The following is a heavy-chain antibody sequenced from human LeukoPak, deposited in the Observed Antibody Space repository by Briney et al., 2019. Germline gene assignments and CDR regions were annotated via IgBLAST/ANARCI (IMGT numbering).Heavy chain of an antibody. CDR1: GGSISSGSYF. Sequence: PSETLSLTCTVSGGSISSGSYFWSWIRQPAGKGLEWIGRIHTTGSTNYNPSLKSRVTISVDAFKNQFSLKLSSATAADTAVYFCAGETFYSTSSGSIEGVDYWGQGTLVTVSS. D-gene: IGHD3-22*01. CDR2: IHTTGST. V-gene: IGHV4-61*02. J-gene: IGHJ4*02. CDR3: AGETFYSTSSGSIEGVDY.